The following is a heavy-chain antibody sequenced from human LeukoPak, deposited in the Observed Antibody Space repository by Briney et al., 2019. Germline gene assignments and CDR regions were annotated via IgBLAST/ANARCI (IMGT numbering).Heavy chain of an antibody. CDR2: IYYRGST. Sequence: SETLSLPRTGSGGSISNYYWSWIRQPPGKGLEWLGYIYYRGSTNYNPSLQNRVTISVDTSKNQFSLKPGSVAAADTAVDYCAKDTPVPGTSRKFDYWGQGTLVTVSS. D-gene: IGHD6-19*01. V-gene: IGHV4-59*01. CDR1: GGSISNYY. CDR3: AKDTPVPGTSRKFDY. J-gene: IGHJ4*02.